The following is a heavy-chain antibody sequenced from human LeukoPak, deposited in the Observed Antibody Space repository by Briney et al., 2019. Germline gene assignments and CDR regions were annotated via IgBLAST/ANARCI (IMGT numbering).Heavy chain of an antibody. Sequence: GRSLRLSCTASGFTFGDHPMSWVRQAPGKGLEWITFIRSKAYGGTPEYAASVRSRFTISRDDSKNIAYLQMNSLKTEDTAMYYCTRSTYSSTYYVVFDYWGQGTLVTVSS. CDR1: GFTFGDHP. V-gene: IGHV3-49*04. D-gene: IGHD3-16*01. CDR2: IRSKAYGGTP. J-gene: IGHJ4*02. CDR3: TRSTYSSTYYVVFDY.